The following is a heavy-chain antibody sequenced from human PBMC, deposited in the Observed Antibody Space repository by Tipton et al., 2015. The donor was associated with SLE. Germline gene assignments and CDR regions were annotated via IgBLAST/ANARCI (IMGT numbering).Heavy chain of an antibody. CDR3: AKDKDGGSAFDS. J-gene: IGHJ3*02. CDR2: ISWNSDNM. Sequence: SLRLSCAASGFNFDEFAMHWVRQGPGKGLEWVSGISWNSDNMVYADSVNGRFTISRDNAKNSLYLQMNSLIGEDTALYYCAKDKDGGSAFDSWCQGTYVTVSS. V-gene: IGHV3-9*01. D-gene: IGHD1-26*01. CDR1: GFNFDEFA.